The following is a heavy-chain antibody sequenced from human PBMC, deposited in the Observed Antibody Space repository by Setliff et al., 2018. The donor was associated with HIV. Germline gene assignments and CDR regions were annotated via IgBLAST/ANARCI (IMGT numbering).Heavy chain of an antibody. Sequence: GGSLRLSCAASGFNFKTYGMTWVRQAPGKGLDWVAHIGSSNHGIHYTASVQGRFTVSRDNAKNSLYLQMNSLRAEDTAVYYCANMQWASNAWYSFDYWGQGALVTVSS. CDR3: ANMQWASNAWYSFDY. CDR2: IGSSNHGI. J-gene: IGHJ4*02. CDR1: GFNFKTYG. V-gene: IGHV3-48*04. D-gene: IGHD6-19*01.